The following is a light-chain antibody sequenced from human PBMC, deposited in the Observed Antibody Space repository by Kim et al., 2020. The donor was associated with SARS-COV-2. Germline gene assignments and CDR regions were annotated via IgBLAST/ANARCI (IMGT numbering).Light chain of an antibody. J-gene: IGKJ2*03. CDR2: GAS. V-gene: IGKV3-20*01. Sequence: GESAPLSCRASQSVGSNYLAWYQQKVGQAPRLLIYGASNRATGIPDRFSGSGSGSGTDFTLTISRLEPEDFAVYHCHQYGRSPPFSFGQGTKLEI. CDR1: QSVGSNY. CDR3: HQYGRSPPFS.